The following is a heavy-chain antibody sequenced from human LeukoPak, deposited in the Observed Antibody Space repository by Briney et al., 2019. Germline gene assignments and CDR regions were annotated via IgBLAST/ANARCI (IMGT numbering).Heavy chain of an antibody. J-gene: IGHJ4*02. D-gene: IGHD1-26*01. CDR2: ISGSGDTT. CDR3: AKSRGESRGASNY. V-gene: IGHV3-23*01. Sequence: GGSLRPSCAASGFTFSSYAMNWVRQAPGKGLEWVSFISGSGDTTYYADSVKGRSTISRDNSKNTLYLQMSSLRAEDTAVYYCAKSRGESRGASNYWGQGTLVTVSS. CDR1: GFTFSSYA.